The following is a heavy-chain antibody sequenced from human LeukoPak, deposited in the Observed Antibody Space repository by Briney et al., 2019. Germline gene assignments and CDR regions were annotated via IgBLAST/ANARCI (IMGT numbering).Heavy chain of an antibody. Sequence: GGSLRLSCAASRYTFSSYAMSWVRQAPGKGVEWVSNISGSTGGTYYADSVKGGFTISRENSKKTLYIQMNRLRDEDTAVYYCAKWGILPLTLFDLGGRETLVSVS. D-gene: IGHD2-15*01. J-gene: IGHJ4*02. CDR3: AKWGILPLTLFDL. CDR1: RYTFSSYA. CDR2: ISGSTGGT. V-gene: IGHV3-23*01.